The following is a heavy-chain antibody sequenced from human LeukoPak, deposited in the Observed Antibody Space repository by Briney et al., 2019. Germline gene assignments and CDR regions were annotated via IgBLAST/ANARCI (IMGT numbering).Heavy chain of an antibody. Sequence: GGSLRLSCAASGFTFDDYAMHWVRQAPGKGLEWVSGISWNSGSIGYADSVKGRFTISRDNSKNTLYLQMNSLRAENTAVYYCAREMGQQLTDAFDIWGQGTMVTVSS. V-gene: IGHV3-9*01. CDR2: ISWNSGSI. D-gene: IGHD6-13*01. J-gene: IGHJ3*02. CDR3: AREMGQQLTDAFDI. CDR1: GFTFDDYA.